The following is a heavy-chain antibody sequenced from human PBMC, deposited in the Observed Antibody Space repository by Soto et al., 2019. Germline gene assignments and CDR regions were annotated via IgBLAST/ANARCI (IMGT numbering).Heavy chain of an antibody. V-gene: IGHV4-4*02. CDR1: GGSFTSNNW. J-gene: IGHJ4*02. D-gene: IGHD1-7*01. CDR3: ASRDPGTSVDY. Sequence: SETLSLTCAVSGGSFTSNNWWTWVRQPPGQGLEWIGEIYRTGSTNYNPSLKSRVTITLDKSENQFSLKVTSLTAADTAVYYCASRDPGTSVDYWGQGTLVTVSS. CDR2: IYRTGST.